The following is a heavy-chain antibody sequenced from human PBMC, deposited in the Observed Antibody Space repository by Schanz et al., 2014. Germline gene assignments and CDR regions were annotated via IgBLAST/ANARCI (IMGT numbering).Heavy chain of an antibody. J-gene: IGHJ5*02. D-gene: IGHD5-18*01. Sequence: QVQLQQWGAGLVKPSETLSLTCGVYGGSFSGNYWSWIRQPPGKGLEWIGAINHSGSTYYNPSLKSRATISVDTSKGRFSLKLRSVTAADTAVYYCARRSVSPSGNSYGYVVAWFDPWGQGTLVTVSS. CDR1: GGSFSGNY. CDR2: INHSGST. CDR3: ARRSVSPSGNSYGYVVAWFDP. V-gene: IGHV4-34*01.